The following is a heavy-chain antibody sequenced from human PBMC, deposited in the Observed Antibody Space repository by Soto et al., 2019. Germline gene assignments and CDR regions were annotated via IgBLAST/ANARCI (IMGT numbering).Heavy chain of an antibody. CDR1: GGSLSGATYS. D-gene: IGHD6-19*01. J-gene: IGHJ6*02. Sequence: TLSLTCGVSGGSLSGATYSWNWIRQPPGKGLEWIGYIFPSGTTYYNPSLKSRVTMSVDRSKKQVTLKMRSMTAADTAVYYCAREGGYFDSSGSGVYHYYGVDVWGQGTTVTVSS. V-gene: IGHV4-30-2*01. CDR2: IFPSGTT. CDR3: AREGGYFDSSGSGVYHYYGVDV.